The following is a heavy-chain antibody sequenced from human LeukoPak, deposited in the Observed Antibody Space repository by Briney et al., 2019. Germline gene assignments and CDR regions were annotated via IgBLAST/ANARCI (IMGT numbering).Heavy chain of an antibody. J-gene: IGHJ5*02. Sequence: SETLSLTCAVYGGSFSGYYWSWIRQPPGRGLEWIGEINHSGSTSYNPSLKSRVTISVDTSKNQFSLKLSSVTAADTAVYYCARGKFVVVTNWFDPWGQGTLVTVSS. V-gene: IGHV4-34*01. D-gene: IGHD2-21*02. CDR3: ARGKFVVVTNWFDP. CDR1: GGSFSGYY. CDR2: INHSGST.